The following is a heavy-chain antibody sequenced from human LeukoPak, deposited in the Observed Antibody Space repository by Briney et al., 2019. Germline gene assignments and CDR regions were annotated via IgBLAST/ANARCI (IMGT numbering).Heavy chain of an antibody. CDR2: IYTSGST. Sequence: LSETLSLTCTVSGCSLSSYHRSWIRQPAGKGLDWIGRIYTSGSTNSNPYVRSRVTMSVDMSKNQLSLKLRSVPAADTAVYYCAREESGDPGAFDIWGQGTMVTVSS. CDR1: GCSLSSYH. CDR3: AREESGDPGAFDI. D-gene: IGHD1-26*01. J-gene: IGHJ3*02. V-gene: IGHV4-4*07.